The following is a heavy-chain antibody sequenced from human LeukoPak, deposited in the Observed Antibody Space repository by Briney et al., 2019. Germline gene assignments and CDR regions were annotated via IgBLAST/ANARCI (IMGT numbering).Heavy chain of an antibody. CDR3: ARPDGNYGRYYYMDV. CDR1: GGSISSSSYY. Sequence: SETLSLTCTVSGGSISSSSYYWGWIRQPPGKGLEWIGSIYYSGSTYYNPSLKSRVTISVDTSKNQFSLKLSSVTAADTAVYYCARPDGNYGRYYYMDVWGKGTTVTVSS. D-gene: IGHD4-17*01. J-gene: IGHJ6*03. V-gene: IGHV4-39*01. CDR2: IYYSGST.